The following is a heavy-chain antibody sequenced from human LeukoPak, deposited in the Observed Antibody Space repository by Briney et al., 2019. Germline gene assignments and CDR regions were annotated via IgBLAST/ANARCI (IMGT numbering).Heavy chain of an antibody. CDR3: AKNGRDDHDKYFFDF. CDR2: ISGSGAGT. Sequence: GGSLRLSCAGSGFIFRNYAMSWVRQAPGMGLEWVSAISGSGAGTNYADSVKGRITISRDNSKNTLYLQMNSLRSEDTAVYYCAKNGRDDHDKYFFDFWGQGTQVTVSS. D-gene: IGHD3-9*01. J-gene: IGHJ4*02. V-gene: IGHV3-23*01. CDR1: GFIFRNYA.